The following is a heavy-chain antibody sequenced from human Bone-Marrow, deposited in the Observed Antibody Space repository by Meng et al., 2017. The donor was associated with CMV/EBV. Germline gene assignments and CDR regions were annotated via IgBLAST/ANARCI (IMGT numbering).Heavy chain of an antibody. CDR3: ARGTSSWFPLFDY. V-gene: IGHV4-61*05. J-gene: IGHJ4*02. CDR2: IYYSGST. Sequence: ESLKISCTVSGGSISSTSYYWGWIRQPPGKGLEWIGYIYYSGSTNYNPSLKSRVTISVDTSKNQFSLKLSSVTAADTAVYYCARGTSSWFPLFDYWGQGTLVTVSS. D-gene: IGHD6-13*01. CDR1: GGSISSTSYY.